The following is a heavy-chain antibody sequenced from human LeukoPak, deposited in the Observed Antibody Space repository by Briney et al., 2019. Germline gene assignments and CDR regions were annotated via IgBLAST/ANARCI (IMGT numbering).Heavy chain of an antibody. Sequence: ASVKVSCKASGYTFTGYYMHWVRQAPGQGLEWMGWINPNSGGTSYAQKFQGRVTMTRDTSISTAYMELSRLRSDDTAVYYCAVNLAYCGGDCYPFDAFDIWGQGTMVTVSS. CDR1: GYTFTGYY. CDR2: INPNSGGT. D-gene: IGHD2-21*02. V-gene: IGHV1-2*02. J-gene: IGHJ3*02. CDR3: AVNLAYCGGDCYPFDAFDI.